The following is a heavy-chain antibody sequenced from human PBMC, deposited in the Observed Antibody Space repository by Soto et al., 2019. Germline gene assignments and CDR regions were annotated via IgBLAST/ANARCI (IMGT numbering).Heavy chain of an antibody. Sequence: DVQLVESGGGLVQPGRSLRLSCVGSGFYFDDYAMHWVRQAPGKGLEWVSGISWNTGSIGYADSVKGRFTISRDNIKNALYLQMNRLTTEDTALYYCAKTDYYDRRDLGSNWGQGVLVTVSS. CDR3: AKTDYYDRRDLGSN. J-gene: IGHJ4*02. CDR1: GFYFDDYA. V-gene: IGHV3-9*01. CDR2: ISWNTGSI. D-gene: IGHD3-22*01.